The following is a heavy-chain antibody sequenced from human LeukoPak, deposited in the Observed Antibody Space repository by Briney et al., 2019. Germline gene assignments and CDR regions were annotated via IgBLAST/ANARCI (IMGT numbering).Heavy chain of an antibody. D-gene: IGHD1-14*01. CDR2: IYYSGST. V-gene: IGHV4-59*01. CDR3: ARDHRYYYYMDV. CDR1: GGSISSYY. Sequence: SETLSLTCTVSGGSISSYYWSWIRQPPGKGLEWIGYIYYSGSTNYNPSLKSRVTISVDTSKNQFSLKLSSVTAADTAVYYCARDHRYYYYMDVWGEGNTVTVSS. J-gene: IGHJ6*03.